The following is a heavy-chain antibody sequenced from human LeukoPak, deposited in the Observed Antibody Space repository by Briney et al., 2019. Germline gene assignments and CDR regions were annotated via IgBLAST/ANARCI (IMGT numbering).Heavy chain of an antibody. D-gene: IGHD3-10*01. CDR1: GYSISSGYY. Sequence: PSETLSLTCSVSGYSISSGYYWGWIRQPPGKGLEWIGSIYYSGSTYYNPSLKSRVTISVDTSKNQFSLKLSSVTAADTAVYYCARQEYYGSGRVVLHTFDIWGQGTMVTVSS. CDR3: ARQEYYGSGRVVLHTFDI. CDR2: IYYSGST. J-gene: IGHJ3*02. V-gene: IGHV4-38-2*02.